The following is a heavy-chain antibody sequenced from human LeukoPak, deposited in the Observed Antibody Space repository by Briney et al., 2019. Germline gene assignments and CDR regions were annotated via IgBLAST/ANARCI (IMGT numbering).Heavy chain of an antibody. CDR3: ASGFWYFDL. Sequence: GGSLRLSCAASGFTFSNYYMSWIRQAPGKGLVWVSRINSDGSSTIYADSVKGRFTISRDNAKNTLYLEMNSLRAEDTAVYYCASGFWYFDLWGRGTLVTVSS. CDR2: INSDGSST. CDR1: GFTFSNYY. V-gene: IGHV3-74*01. D-gene: IGHD2-2*03. J-gene: IGHJ2*01.